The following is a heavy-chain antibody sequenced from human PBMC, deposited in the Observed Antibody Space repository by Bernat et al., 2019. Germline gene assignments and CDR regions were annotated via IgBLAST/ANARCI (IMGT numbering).Heavy chain of an antibody. D-gene: IGHD3-10*01. V-gene: IGHV4-39*01. CDR2: ISYTGSP. CDR1: GDSMSSSSYY. Sequence: QLQLQESGPGLVKPSETLSLTCSVSGDSMSSSSYYWGWIRQPPGKGLEWIGSISYTGSPYYNPSLKSRVTISVDTSKNQFSLKLNSVTAADTAVYYCAGRPTRGRFDPWGQGTLVTVSS. CDR3: AGRPTRGRFDP. J-gene: IGHJ5*02.